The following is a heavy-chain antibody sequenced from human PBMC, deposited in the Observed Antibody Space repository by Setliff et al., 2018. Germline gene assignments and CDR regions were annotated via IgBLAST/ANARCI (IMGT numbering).Heavy chain of an antibody. D-gene: IGHD3-3*01. CDR2: FDPEDGET. Sequence: ASVKVSCKASGYTFTGYYMHWVRQAPGKGLEWMGGFDPEDGETIYAQKFQGRVTMTEDTSTDTAYMELSSLRSEDTAVYYCARGYRGYYNFWSGSQGANWFDPWGQGTLVTVSS. V-gene: IGHV1-24*01. CDR3: ARGYRGYYNFWSGSQGANWFDP. CDR1: GYTFTGYY. J-gene: IGHJ5*02.